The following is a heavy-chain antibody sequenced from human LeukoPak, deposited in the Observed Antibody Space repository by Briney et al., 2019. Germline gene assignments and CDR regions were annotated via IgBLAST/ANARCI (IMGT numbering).Heavy chain of an antibody. V-gene: IGHV3-21*01. J-gene: IGHJ6*02. D-gene: IGHD3-22*01. CDR1: GFTFSSYS. CDR3: AREYYYDSSGYYTTDYYGMDV. Sequence: GGSLRLSCAASGFTFSSYSMNWVRQAPGKGLEWVSSISSSSSYIYYADSVKGRFTISRDNAKNSLYLQMNSLRAEDTAVYYCAREYYYDSSGYYTTDYYGMDVWGQGTTVPVSS. CDR2: ISSSSSYI.